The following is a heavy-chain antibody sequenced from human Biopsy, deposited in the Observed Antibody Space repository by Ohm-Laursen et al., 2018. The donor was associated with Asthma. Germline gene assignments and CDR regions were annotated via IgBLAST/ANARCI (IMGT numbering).Heavy chain of an antibody. V-gene: IGHV4-30-2*05. D-gene: IGHD3-16*01. Sequence: TLSLTCAVSGGSVSSGNNSWTWIRQPPGKGLEWIGYMYHSGRTYYNPSPKSRVNISVDKSKNQFSLKLSSVTAADTAVYFCARRGGVRRYFDYWGQGTLVTVSS. CDR2: MYHSGRT. J-gene: IGHJ4*02. CDR1: GGSVSSGNNS. CDR3: ARRGGVRRYFDY.